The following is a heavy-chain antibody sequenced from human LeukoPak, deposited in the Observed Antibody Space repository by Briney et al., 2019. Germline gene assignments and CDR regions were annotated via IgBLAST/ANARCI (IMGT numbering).Heavy chain of an antibody. D-gene: IGHD3-22*01. CDR3: ARVDYYDRVDY. CDR2: IYTSGST. Sequence: SQTLSLTCTVSGGSISSGSYYWSWIRQPAGKGLEWIGRIYTSGSTNYNPSLKSRVTISVDTSKNQFSLRLSSVTAADTAVYYCARVDYYDRVDYWGQGTLVTVSS. CDR1: GGSISSGSYY. V-gene: IGHV4-61*02. J-gene: IGHJ4*02.